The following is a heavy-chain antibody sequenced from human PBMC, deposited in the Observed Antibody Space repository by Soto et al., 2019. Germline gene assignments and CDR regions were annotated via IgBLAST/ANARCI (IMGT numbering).Heavy chain of an antibody. D-gene: IGHD3-9*01. V-gene: IGHV4-30-2*01. J-gene: IGHJ5*02. CDR2: IYHSGST. CDR1: GGSISCGGYS. Sequence: QLQLQESGSGLVKPSQTLSLTCAVSGGSISCGGYSWSWIRQPPGKGLEWIGYIYHSGSTYYNPSLKSRVTILVDRSKNQFSLKLSSVTAADTAVYCCARVGSDDILTGYSKGNWFDPWGQGTLVTVSS. CDR3: ARVGSDDILTGYSKGNWFDP.